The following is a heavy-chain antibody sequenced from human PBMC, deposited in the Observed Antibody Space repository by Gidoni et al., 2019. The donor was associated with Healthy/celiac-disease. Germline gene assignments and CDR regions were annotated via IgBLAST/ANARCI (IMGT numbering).Heavy chain of an antibody. Sequence: QVQLVQSGAEVKKPGASVKVSCKASGYTFTCYYMHWVRQAPGQGLEWMGWINPNSGGTNYAQKFQGRVTMTRDTSISTAYMELSRLRSDDTAVYYCASSVWSGYYEHDAFDIWGQGTMVTVSS. J-gene: IGHJ3*02. CDR2: INPNSGGT. CDR1: GYTFTCYY. D-gene: IGHD3-3*01. CDR3: ASSVWSGYYEHDAFDI. V-gene: IGHV1-2*02.